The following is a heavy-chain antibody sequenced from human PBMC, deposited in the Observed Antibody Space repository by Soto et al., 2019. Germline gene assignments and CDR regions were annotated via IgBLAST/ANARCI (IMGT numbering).Heavy chain of an antibody. J-gene: IGHJ4*02. CDR3: ARVRVGGREYCFDY. D-gene: IGHD2-15*01. CDR2: INSSGGTT. Sequence: ASVKVSCKASGYTFTRYNVHWVRQAPGQGLEWMAIINSSGGTTYYVQKFEGRVTLTTETSTSTVHMELSSLRSDDTPAYYCARVRVGGREYCFDYCGRGTIVAVSS. CDR1: GYTFTRYN. V-gene: IGHV1-46*01.